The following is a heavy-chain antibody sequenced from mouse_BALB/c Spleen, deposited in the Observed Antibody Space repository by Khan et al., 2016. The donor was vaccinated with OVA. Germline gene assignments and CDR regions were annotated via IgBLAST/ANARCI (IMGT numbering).Heavy chain of an antibody. CDR1: GYTFTSYW. V-gene: IGHV1S41*01. J-gene: IGHJ4*01. D-gene: IGHD1-1*01. CDR2: IGPGSGNA. Sequence: DLVKPGASVKLSCKASGYTFTSYWINWIKQRPGQGLEWIGRIGPGSGNAYYTEMFKGKATLTVDTSSSTAYIQLSSLSSEDSGVYCGARENYYGRTCYAMDYWGQGTSVTVSS. CDR3: ARENYYGRTCYAMDY.